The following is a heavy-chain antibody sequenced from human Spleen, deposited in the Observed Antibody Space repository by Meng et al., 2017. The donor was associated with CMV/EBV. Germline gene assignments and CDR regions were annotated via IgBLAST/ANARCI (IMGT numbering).Heavy chain of an antibody. D-gene: IGHD4-11*01. CDR2: ISGGGAST. CDR3: ARWYSNTWGDYYGVDV. Sequence: GGSLRLSCAASGFTFSSYAMTWVRQAPGKGLEWVSAISGGGASTYYADSVKGRFTISRDNAKNSVHMEMNSLRVEDTAVYYCARWYSNTWGDYYGVDVGGQGTTVTVSS. V-gene: IGHV3-23*01. J-gene: IGHJ6*02. CDR1: GFTFSSYA.